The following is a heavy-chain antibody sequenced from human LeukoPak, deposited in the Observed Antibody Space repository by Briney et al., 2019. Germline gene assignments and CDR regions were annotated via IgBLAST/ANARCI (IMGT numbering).Heavy chain of an antibody. D-gene: IGHD3-22*01. V-gene: IGHV1-69*13. CDR1: GGTFSSYA. CDR2: IIPAFRTA. CDR3: ARGASEIHYDSSGYYSLYALDI. J-gene: IGHJ3*02. Sequence: ASVKVSCKASGGTFSSYAISWVRQAPGQGLEWMGRIIPAFRTADYAQKFQGRVTITADESTSTAYMELSSLRSEDTAIFYCARGASEIHYDSSGYYSLYALDIWGQGTTVTVSS.